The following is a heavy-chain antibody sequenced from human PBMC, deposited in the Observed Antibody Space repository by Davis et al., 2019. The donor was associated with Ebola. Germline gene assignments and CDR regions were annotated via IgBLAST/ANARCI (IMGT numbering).Heavy chain of an antibody. J-gene: IGHJ4*02. Sequence: SETLSLTCAVYGGPFSDYYWSWIRQPPGKGLEWIGEIHQSGTIRYNPSLESRVSLSPDTSKNQFSLQLQSVSPEDTGVYYCVRQGTGATYFFDSWGQGTLVTVSS. V-gene: IGHV4-34*01. D-gene: IGHD3/OR15-3a*01. CDR2: IHQSGTI. CDR3: VRQGTGATYFFDS. CDR1: GGPFSDYY.